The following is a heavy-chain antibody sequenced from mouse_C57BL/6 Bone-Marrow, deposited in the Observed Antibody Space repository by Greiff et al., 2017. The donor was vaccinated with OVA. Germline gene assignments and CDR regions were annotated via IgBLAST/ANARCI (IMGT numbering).Heavy chain of an antibody. Sequence: DVQLQESGGGLVQPGGSMKLSCVASGFTFSNYWMNWVRQSPEKGLEWVAQIRLKSDNYATHYAESVKGRFTISRDDSKSSVYLQMNNLRAEDTGIYYCTGGVGWYYAMDYWGQGTSVTVSS. CDR3: TGGVGWYYAMDY. CDR1: GFTFSNYW. CDR2: IRLKSDNYAT. D-gene: IGHD1-1*02. V-gene: IGHV6-3*01. J-gene: IGHJ4*01.